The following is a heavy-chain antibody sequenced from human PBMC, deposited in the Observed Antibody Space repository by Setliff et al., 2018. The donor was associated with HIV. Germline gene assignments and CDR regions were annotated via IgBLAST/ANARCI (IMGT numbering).Heavy chain of an antibody. CDR1: GGSISSGGYY. CDR2: IYYSGST. D-gene: IGHD2-15*01. Sequence: SETLSLTCTVSGGSISSGGYYWSWIRQHPGKGLEWIGYIYYSGSTYYNPSLKSRVTISVDTSKNQFSLKLSSVTAADTAVYYCAREIRAATINYYYYMDVWGKGTTVTVSS. V-gene: IGHV4-31*03. CDR3: AREIRAATINYYYYMDV. J-gene: IGHJ6*03.